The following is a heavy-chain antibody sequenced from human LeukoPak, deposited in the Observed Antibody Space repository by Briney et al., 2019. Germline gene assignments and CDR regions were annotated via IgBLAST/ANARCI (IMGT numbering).Heavy chain of an antibody. V-gene: IGHV3-23*01. CDR2: ISAGGGSAGSGTT. CDR1: GFTFSIYT. Sequence: PGGSLRLSCAASGFTFSIYTMSCVRQAPGKGLEWVSAISAGGGSAGSGTTYYADSVKGRFTISRDNSKNTLYLQMHSLRADDTAVYFCAVPQWELLKWGQGTLVTVSS. CDR3: AVPQWELLK. D-gene: IGHD1-26*01. J-gene: IGHJ4*02.